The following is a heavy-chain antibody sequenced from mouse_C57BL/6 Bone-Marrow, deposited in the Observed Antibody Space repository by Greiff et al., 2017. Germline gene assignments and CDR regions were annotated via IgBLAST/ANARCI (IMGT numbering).Heavy chain of an antibody. V-gene: IGHV2-5*01. D-gene: IGHD2-4*01. CDR1: GFSLTSYG. Sequence: VQLQHSGPGLVQPSQSLSITCTVSGFSLTSYGVHWVRQSPGKGLEWLGVIWRGGSTDYNAAFMSRLSITKDNSKSQVFFKMNSLQADDTAIYYCALNYYDYPYWYFDVWGTGTTVTVSS. CDR2: IWRGGST. J-gene: IGHJ1*03. CDR3: ALNYYDYPYWYFDV.